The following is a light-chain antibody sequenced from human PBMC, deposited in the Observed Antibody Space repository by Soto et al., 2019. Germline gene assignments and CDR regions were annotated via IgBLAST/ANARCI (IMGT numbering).Light chain of an antibody. CDR3: QQYGSSGT. J-gene: IGKJ1*01. V-gene: IGKV3-20*01. CDR2: GAS. CDR1: QSVSNNY. Sequence: EIVLTPSPGTLSLSPVERATLSCRASQSVSNNYLAWYQQKPGQAPRPLIYGASNRATGIPDRFSGSGSGTDFTLTISRLEPEDFALYDCQQYGSSGTFGQGTKVDIK.